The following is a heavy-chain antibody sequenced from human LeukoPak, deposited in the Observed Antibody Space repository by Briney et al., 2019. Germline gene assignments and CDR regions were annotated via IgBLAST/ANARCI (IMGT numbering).Heavy chain of an antibody. D-gene: IGHD3-16*02. Sequence: SETLSLTCAVYGGSFSGYYWSWIRQPPGKGLEWIGEINHRGSTNYNPSLKSRVTISVDTSKNQFSLKLSSVTAADTAVYYCARGVLGVWGSYRYRGGDYFDYWGQGTLVTVSS. CDR3: ARGVLGVWGSYRYRGGDYFDY. CDR2: INHRGST. J-gene: IGHJ4*02. CDR1: GGSFSGYY. V-gene: IGHV4-34*01.